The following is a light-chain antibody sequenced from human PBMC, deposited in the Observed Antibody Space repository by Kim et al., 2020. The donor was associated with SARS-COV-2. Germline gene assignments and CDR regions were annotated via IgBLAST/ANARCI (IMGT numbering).Light chain of an antibody. CDR1: QSISSW. V-gene: IGKV1-5*03. CDR3: QHYKSSPWT. Sequence: DIQMTQSPSTLSASVGDRVIITCRASQSISSWLAWYQQKPGNAPNLLIYKASSLQSGVPSRFSGSGSGTEFTLTISSLQPDDFATYYCQHYKSSPWTFGQGTKVDIK. CDR2: KAS. J-gene: IGKJ1*01.